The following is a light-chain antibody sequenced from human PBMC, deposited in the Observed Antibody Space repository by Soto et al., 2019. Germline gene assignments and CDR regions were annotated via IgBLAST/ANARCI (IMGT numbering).Light chain of an antibody. Sequence: DIQITKSKSSLSASVGDRVTITCRASQSISSYLNWYQQKPGKAPKLLIYAASSLQSGVPSRFSGSGSGTDFTLTISSLQPEDFAISDCQQVYSTPRTCAQGPRVDIK. CDR2: AAS. CDR3: QQVYSTPRT. J-gene: IGKJ1*01. CDR1: QSISSY. V-gene: IGKV1-39*01.